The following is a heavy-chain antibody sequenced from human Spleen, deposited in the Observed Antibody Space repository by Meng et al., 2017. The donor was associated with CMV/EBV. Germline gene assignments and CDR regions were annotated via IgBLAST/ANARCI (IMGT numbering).Heavy chain of an antibody. CDR3: ARDLARLAEYQLPDDY. CDR1: GFTFSSYA. Sequence: GESLKISCAASGFTFSSYAMHWVRQAPGKGLEWVAVISYDGSNKYYADSVKGRFTISRDNSKNTLYLQMNSLRAEDTAVYYCARDLARLAEYQLPDDYWGQGTLVTVSS. CDR2: ISYDGSNK. V-gene: IGHV3-30-3*01. J-gene: IGHJ4*02. D-gene: IGHD2-2*01.